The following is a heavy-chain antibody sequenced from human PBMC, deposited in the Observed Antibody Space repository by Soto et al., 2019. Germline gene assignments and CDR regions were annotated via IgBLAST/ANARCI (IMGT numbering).Heavy chain of an antibody. CDR2: IYYSGST. CDR1: GGSISSYY. Sequence: PSETLSLTCTVSGGSISSYYWSWIRQPPGKGLEWIWYIYYSGSTIYNPFLKSRVTISVVTFRNQFSLKLSSVTAADTAVYYCARGRGYYYGRSGYYFDQWGQGALVTVSS. V-gene: IGHV4-59*08. D-gene: IGHD3-22*01. CDR3: ARGRGYYYGRSGYYFDQ. J-gene: IGHJ4*02.